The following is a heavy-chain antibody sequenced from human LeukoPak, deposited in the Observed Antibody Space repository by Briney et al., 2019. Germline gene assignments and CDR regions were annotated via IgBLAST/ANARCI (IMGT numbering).Heavy chain of an antibody. Sequence: PSETLSLTCSVSGGSISNYYWSWIRQPPGKGLEWIGYIYYSGSTKYNSSLKSRVTISVHTSNNQFSLKLSSVTAADTAVYYCARRYNYVFDYWGQGTLVTVSS. CDR2: IYYSGST. J-gene: IGHJ4*02. CDR3: ARRYNYVFDY. V-gene: IGHV4-59*01. CDR1: GGSISNYY. D-gene: IGHD1-1*01.